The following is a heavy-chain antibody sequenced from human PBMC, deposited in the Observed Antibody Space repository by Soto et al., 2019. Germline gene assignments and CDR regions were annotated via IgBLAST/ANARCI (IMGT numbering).Heavy chain of an antibody. D-gene: IGHD5-18*01. CDR3: ARDSQGYCYRGYYHYRMAV. J-gene: IGHJ6*02. Sequence: GASVKVSCKASGGTFSSYAISWVRQAPGQGLEWMGGIIPIFGTANYAQKFQGRVTITADESTSTAYMELSSLRSEDTAVYYCARDSQGYCYRGYYHYRMAVWGQGTTDTVSS. CDR1: GGTFSSYA. V-gene: IGHV1-69*13. CDR2: IIPIFGTA.